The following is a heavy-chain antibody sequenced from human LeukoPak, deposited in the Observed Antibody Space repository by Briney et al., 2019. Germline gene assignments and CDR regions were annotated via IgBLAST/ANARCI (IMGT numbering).Heavy chain of an antibody. J-gene: IGHJ4*02. CDR3: AIARRIAGGLRPFDY. V-gene: IGHV1-69*13. CDR1: GGTFSSYA. CDR2: IIPIFGTA. D-gene: IGHD6-13*01. Sequence: ASVKVSCKASGGTFSSYAISWVRQAPGQGLEWMGGIIPIFGTANYAQKFQGRVTITADESTSTAYMELSSLRSEDTAVYYCAIARRIAGGLRPFDYWGQGTLVTVSS.